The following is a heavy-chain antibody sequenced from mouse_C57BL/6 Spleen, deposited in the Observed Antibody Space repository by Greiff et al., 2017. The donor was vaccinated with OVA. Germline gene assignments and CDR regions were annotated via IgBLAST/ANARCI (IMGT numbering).Heavy chain of an antibody. CDR3: ARGLLFAY. CDR1: GFTFSDYG. V-gene: IGHV5-17*01. D-gene: IGHD3-1*01. CDR2: ISSGSSTI. J-gene: IGHJ3*01. Sequence: VQLKQSGGGLVKPGGSLKLSCAASGFTFSDYGMHWVRQAPEKGLEWVAYISSGSSTIYYADTVKGRFTISRDNAKNTLFLQMTSLRSEDTAMYYCARGLLFAYWGQGTLVTVSA.